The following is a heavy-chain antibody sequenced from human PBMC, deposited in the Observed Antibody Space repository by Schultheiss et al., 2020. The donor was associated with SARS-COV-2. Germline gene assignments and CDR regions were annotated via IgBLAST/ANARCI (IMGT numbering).Heavy chain of an antibody. V-gene: IGHV3-30*18. Sequence: GESLKISCAASGFTFSSYGMHWVRQAPGKGLEWVAVISYDGSNKYYADSVKGRFTISRDNSKNTLYLQMNSLRAEDTAVYYCAKDRGITMVRGVTPLPHYWGQGTLVTVSS. CDR3: AKDRGITMVRGVTPLPHY. D-gene: IGHD3-10*01. CDR1: GFTFSSYG. CDR2: ISYDGSNK. J-gene: IGHJ4*02.